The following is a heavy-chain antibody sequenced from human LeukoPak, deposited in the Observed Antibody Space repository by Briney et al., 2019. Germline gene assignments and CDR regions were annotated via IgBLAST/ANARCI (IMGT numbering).Heavy chain of an antibody. J-gene: IGHJ4*02. Sequence: GASVKVSCKASGGTFSSYAISWVRQAPGQGLEWMGRIIPIFGTANYAQKFQGRVTITTGESTSTAYMELSSLRSEDTAVYYCARGPWELLYYFDYWGQGTLVTVSS. D-gene: IGHD1-26*01. CDR3: ARGPWELLYYFDY. CDR2: IIPIFGTA. CDR1: GGTFSSYA. V-gene: IGHV1-69*05.